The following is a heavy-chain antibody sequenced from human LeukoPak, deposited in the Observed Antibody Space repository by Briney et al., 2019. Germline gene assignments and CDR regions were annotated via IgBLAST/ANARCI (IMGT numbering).Heavy chain of an antibody. CDR1: GYTLTELS. CDR2: FDPEDGET. Sequence: ASVKVSCKVSGYTLTELSMHWVRQAPGKGLEWMGGFDPEDGETIYAQKFQGRATMTEDTSTDTAYMELSSLRSEDTAVYYCATWHRITIFGVVIDYYYYGMDVWGQGTTVTVSS. V-gene: IGHV1-24*01. J-gene: IGHJ6*02. D-gene: IGHD3-3*01. CDR3: ATWHRITIFGVVIDYYYYGMDV.